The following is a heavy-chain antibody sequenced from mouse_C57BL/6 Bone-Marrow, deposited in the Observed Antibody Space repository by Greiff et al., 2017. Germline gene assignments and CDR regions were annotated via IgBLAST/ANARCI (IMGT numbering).Heavy chain of an antibody. CDR1: GYTFTSYW. D-gene: IGHD1-1*01. J-gene: IGHJ1*03. CDR3: ARDLLITTVVEGNFDV. Sequence: QVQLQQSGAELVKPGASVKLSCKASGYTFTSYWMQWVKQRPGQGLEWIGEIDPSDSYTNYNQKFKGKATLTVDTSSSTAYMQLSSLTSEDSAVYYCARDLLITTVVEGNFDVWGTGTTVTVSS. V-gene: IGHV1-50*01. CDR2: IDPSDSYT.